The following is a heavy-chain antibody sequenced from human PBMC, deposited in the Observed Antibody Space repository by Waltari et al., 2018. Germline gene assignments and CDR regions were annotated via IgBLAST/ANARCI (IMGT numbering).Heavy chain of an antibody. V-gene: IGHV4-34*01. J-gene: IGHJ4*02. Sequence: QVQLQQWGAGLLKPSETLSLTCAVYGGSFSGYYCSWFRQPPGKGMEWIGEINHSGSTNYNPSLKSRVTISVDTSKNQFSLKLSSVTAADTAVYYCAREKVGATSGFDYWGQGTLVTVSS. CDR3: AREKVGATSGFDY. CDR2: INHSGST. D-gene: IGHD1-26*01. CDR1: GGSFSGYY.